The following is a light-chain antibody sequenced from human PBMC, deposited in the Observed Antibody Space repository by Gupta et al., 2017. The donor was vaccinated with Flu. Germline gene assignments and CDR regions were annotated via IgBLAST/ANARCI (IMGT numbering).Light chain of an antibody. V-gene: IGKV3-20*01. Sequence: IVSTQSPGTLSLSPGERATLSCRASQSVSSSYLVWYQQKPGQAPRLLIYGASSRATGIPDRFSGSGSGTDFTLTISRLEPEDFAVYYCQQYGSSPWAFGQGTKVEIK. J-gene: IGKJ1*01. CDR2: GAS. CDR1: QSVSSSY. CDR3: QQYGSSPWA.